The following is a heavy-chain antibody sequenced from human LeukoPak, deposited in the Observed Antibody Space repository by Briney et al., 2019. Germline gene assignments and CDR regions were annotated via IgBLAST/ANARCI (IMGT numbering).Heavy chain of an antibody. V-gene: IGHV3-74*01. D-gene: IGHD3-22*01. CDR1: GFTFSSYW. CDR2: INSDGSST. J-gene: IGHJ4*02. Sequence: GGSLRLSCAASGFTFSSYWMHWVRQAPGEGLVWVSRINSDGSSTSYADSVKGRFTISRDNAKNTLHLQMNSLRVEDTAVYYCARGDPSWGVVVISEAHYWGQGILVTVSS. CDR3: ARGDPSWGVVVISEAHY.